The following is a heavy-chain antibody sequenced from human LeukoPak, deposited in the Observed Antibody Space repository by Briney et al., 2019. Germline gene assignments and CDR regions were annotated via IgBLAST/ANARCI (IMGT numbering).Heavy chain of an antibody. CDR2: ISHDGSNE. J-gene: IGHJ5*02. Sequence: GGSLRLSCAASGFSFSSYVMHWVRQAPGKGLDGVAVISHDGSNEYYPDSVKGRFTISRDNSKNTLYLQMNSLRGDDTAVYYCARDSSGSYNWFDPWGQGTLVTVSS. CDR1: GFSFSSYV. D-gene: IGHD6-19*01. CDR3: ARDSSGSYNWFDP. V-gene: IGHV3-30*04.